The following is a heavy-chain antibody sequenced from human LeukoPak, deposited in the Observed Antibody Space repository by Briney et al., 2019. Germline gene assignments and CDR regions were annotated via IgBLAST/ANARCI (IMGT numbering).Heavy chain of an antibody. D-gene: IGHD6-13*01. J-gene: IGHJ4*02. CDR1: GFTFSSYS. CDR2: ISSSSSYI. Sequence: GGSLRLSCAASGFTFSSYSMNWVRQAPGKGLEWVSSISSSSSYIYYADSVKGRFTIARDNAKNSLYLQMNSLGAEDTAVYYCARRPDSSSWYKRGGYFDYWGQGTLVTVSS. V-gene: IGHV3-21*01. CDR3: ARRPDSSSWYKRGGYFDY.